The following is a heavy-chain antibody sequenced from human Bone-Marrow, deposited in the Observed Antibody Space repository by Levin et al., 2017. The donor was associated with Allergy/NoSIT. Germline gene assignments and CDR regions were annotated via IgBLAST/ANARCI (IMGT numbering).Heavy chain of an antibody. CDR3: ARDFASRIDYLPKHYFYYMDV. CDR2: INPSDSST. Sequence: GESLKISCKASGYTFTSYYMHWVRQAPGQGLEWMGIINPSDSSTWYAQKFQGRVTMTRDTSTSTVYMELSSLRSEDTAVYYCARDFASRIDYLPKHYFYYMDVWGKGTTVTVSS. V-gene: IGHV1-46*03. D-gene: IGHD4/OR15-4a*01. CDR1: GYTFTSYY. J-gene: IGHJ6*03.